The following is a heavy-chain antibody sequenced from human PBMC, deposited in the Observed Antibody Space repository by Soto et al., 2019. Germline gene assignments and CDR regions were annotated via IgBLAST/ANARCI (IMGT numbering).Heavy chain of an antibody. V-gene: IGHV3-33*01. CDR1: GFTFSSYG. D-gene: IGHD6-13*01. CDR3: ARDAGPYSSSWYWFY. J-gene: IGHJ4*02. Sequence: ESGGGVVQPGRSLRLSCAASGFTFSSYGMHWVRQAPGKGLEWVAVIWYDGSNKYYADSVKGRFTISRDNSKNTLYLQMNSLRAEDTAVYYCARDAGPYSSSWYWFYWGQGTLVTVSS. CDR2: IWYDGSNK.